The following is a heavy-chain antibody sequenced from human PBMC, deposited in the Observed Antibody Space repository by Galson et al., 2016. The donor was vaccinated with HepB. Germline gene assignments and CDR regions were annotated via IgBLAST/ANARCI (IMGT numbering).Heavy chain of an antibody. CDR1: GFTFSSYG. V-gene: IGHV3-33*01. CDR3: VRNVVVEYTRSSDTFWYYYMDA. D-gene: IGHD6-6*01. CDR2: IWYDGSNH. J-gene: IGHJ6*03. Sequence: SLRLSCAASGFTFSSYGMHWVRQTPDKGLEWLATIWYDGSNHYYADSVEGRFTISRDNSKNTLYLQMDSRRAEDTAVYYCVRNVVVEYTRSSDTFWYYYMDAWGKGTTVIVSS.